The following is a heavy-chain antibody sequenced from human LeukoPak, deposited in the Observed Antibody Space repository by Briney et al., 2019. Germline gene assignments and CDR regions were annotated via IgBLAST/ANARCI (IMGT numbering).Heavy chain of an antibody. V-gene: IGHV3-23*01. CDR1: GFTFSNYA. Sequence: GGSLRLSCAASGFTFSNYAMSWVRQAPGKGLEWVSGFSGSGGITYYADSVKGRFTISRENARNSLYLQMSSLRAGDTAVYYCARVTSDSSGFAYYFDFWGQGTLVTVSS. J-gene: IGHJ4*02. D-gene: IGHD3-22*01. CDR3: ARVTSDSSGFAYYFDF. CDR2: FSGSGGIT.